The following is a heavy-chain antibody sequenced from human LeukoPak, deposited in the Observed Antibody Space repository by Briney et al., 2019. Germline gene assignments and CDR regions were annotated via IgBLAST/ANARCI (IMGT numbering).Heavy chain of an antibody. Sequence: GGSLRLSCAASGFTFSSYGMHWVRQAPGKVLEWVAVISYDGSNKYYADSVKGRFTISRDNSKNTLYLQMNSLRAEDTAVYYCAKGRYHLATVTLLDYWGQGTLVTVSS. CDR2: ISYDGSNK. J-gene: IGHJ4*02. CDR1: GFTFSSYG. D-gene: IGHD4-17*01. CDR3: AKGRYHLATVTLLDY. V-gene: IGHV3-30*18.